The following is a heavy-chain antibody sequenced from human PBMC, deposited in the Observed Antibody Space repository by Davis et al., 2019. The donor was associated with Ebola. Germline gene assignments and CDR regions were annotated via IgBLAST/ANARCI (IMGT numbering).Heavy chain of an antibody. CDR3: ARGQADERADNWFDP. V-gene: IGHV1-46*01. Sequence: AASVKVSCKTSGFTFTNYYMHWVRQAPGQGLEWMGIISPSGDGAAYSQKFQGRITMTKDTSTSTVYVELSSLTSEDTAVYYCARGQADERADNWFDPWGQGTLVTVSS. CDR1: GFTFTNYY. CDR2: ISPSGDGA. D-gene: IGHD1-1*01. J-gene: IGHJ5*02.